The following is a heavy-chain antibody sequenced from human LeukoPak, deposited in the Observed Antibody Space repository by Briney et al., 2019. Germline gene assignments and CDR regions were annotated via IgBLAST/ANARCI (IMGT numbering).Heavy chain of an antibody. CDR3: ARSLIAVAGVFDY. Sequence: GGTLRLSCAASGFTFSSYGMSWVRQAPGKGLEWVSAISGSGGSTYYADSVKGRFTISRDNSKNTLYLQMNSLRAEDTAVYYCARSLIAVAGVFDYWGQGTLVTVSS. CDR2: ISGSGGST. V-gene: IGHV3-23*01. J-gene: IGHJ4*02. D-gene: IGHD6-19*01. CDR1: GFTFSSYG.